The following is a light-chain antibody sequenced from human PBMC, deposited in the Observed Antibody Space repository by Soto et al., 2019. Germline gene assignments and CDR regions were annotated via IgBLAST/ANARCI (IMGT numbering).Light chain of an antibody. J-gene: IGLJ1*01. CDR1: SSNIGAGYD. CDR2: GNS. CDR3: ATWDDTLNGFYV. Sequence: QSVLAQPPSVSGAPGQKVTISCTGSSSNIGAGYDLHWYQQLPGTAPKLLLYGNSNRPSGVPDRFSGSKSGTSASLAITGLQAEDEADYFCATWDDTLNGFYVFGTGSKVTVL. V-gene: IGLV1-40*01.